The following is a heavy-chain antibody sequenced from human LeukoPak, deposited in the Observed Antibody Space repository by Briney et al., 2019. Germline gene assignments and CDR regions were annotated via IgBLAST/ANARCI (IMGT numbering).Heavy chain of an antibody. V-gene: IGHV3-30*04. CDR1: GFTFSSYA. J-gene: IGHJ4*02. CDR2: ISYDGSNK. CDR3: ARDPVNMVATSIYFDY. D-gene: IGHD5-12*01. Sequence: GGSLRLSCAASGFTFSSYAMSWVRQAPGKGLEWVAVISYDGSNKYYADSVKGRFTISRDNSKNTLYLQMNSLRAEDAAVYYCARDPVNMVATSIYFDYWGQGTLVTVSS.